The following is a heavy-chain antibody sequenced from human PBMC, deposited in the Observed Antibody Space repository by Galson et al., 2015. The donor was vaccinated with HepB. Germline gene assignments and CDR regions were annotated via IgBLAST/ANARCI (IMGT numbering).Heavy chain of an antibody. J-gene: IGHJ5*02. Sequence: SLRLSCAASGFTFSSYGMHWVRQAPGKGLEWVAVMWFDGNNRYYADSVMGRFTISRDNSKNTLYLQMNNLRAEDTAVYYCARSFSSWTWFDPWGQGTLVTVSS. V-gene: IGHV3-33*01. CDR3: ARSFSSWTWFDP. CDR2: MWFDGNNR. CDR1: GFTFSSYG. D-gene: IGHD3/OR15-3a*01.